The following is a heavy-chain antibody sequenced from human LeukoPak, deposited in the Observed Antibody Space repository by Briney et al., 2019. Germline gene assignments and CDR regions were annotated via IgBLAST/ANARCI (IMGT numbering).Heavy chain of an antibody. CDR2: INWNGGST. J-gene: IGHJ4*02. Sequence: GGSLRLSCAASGFTFDDYGMSWVRQAPGKGLEWVSGINWNGGSTGYADSVKGRFTISRDNAKNSLFLQMSSLRAEDTAVYYCARARFSGSLDFDYLRQGTLVTVSS. V-gene: IGHV3-20*04. D-gene: IGHD1-1*01. CDR3: ARARFSGSLDFDY. CDR1: GFTFDDYG.